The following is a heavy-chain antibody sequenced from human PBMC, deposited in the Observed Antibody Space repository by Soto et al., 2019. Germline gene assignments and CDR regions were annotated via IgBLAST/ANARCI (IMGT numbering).Heavy chain of an antibody. J-gene: IGHJ4*02. CDR2: ISSNGGST. V-gene: IGHV3-64*01. CDR3: ARQWLDSYYFDY. Sequence: GSLRLSCAASGFTFSSYAMHWVRQAPGKGLEYVSAISSNGGSTCYANSVKGRFTISRDNSKNTLYLQMGSLRAEDMAVYYCARQWLDSYYFDYWGQGTLVTVSS. CDR1: GFTFSSYA. D-gene: IGHD6-19*01.